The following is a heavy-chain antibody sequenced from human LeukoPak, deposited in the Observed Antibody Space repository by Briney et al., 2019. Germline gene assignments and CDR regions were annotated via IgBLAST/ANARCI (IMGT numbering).Heavy chain of an antibody. Sequence: GASVKVSCKASGYTFTSYGISWVRQAPGQGLEWMGWINPNSGGTNYAQKFQGRVTMTRDTSISTAYMELSRLRSDDTAVYYCARVLPRIAAAGYDYWGQGTLVTVSS. V-gene: IGHV1-2*02. CDR2: INPNSGGT. CDR1: GYTFTSYG. CDR3: ARVLPRIAAAGYDY. J-gene: IGHJ4*02. D-gene: IGHD6-13*01.